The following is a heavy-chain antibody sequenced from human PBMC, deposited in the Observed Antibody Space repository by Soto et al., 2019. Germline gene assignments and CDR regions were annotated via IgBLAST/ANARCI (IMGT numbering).Heavy chain of an antibody. D-gene: IGHD3-10*01. CDR3: ARVDPRGVAVVRDY. J-gene: IGHJ4*02. CDR2: ISGFNGQT. CDR1: GNIFASHG. V-gene: IGHV1-18*01. Sequence: ASVKVSCKASGNIFASHGLCWVRQTPGPGLEWMGWISGFNGQTNYALKFQGRVTLTTDTSTSTAYMELRSLRSDDTAVYFCARVDPRGVAVVRDYWGQGTLVTVSS.